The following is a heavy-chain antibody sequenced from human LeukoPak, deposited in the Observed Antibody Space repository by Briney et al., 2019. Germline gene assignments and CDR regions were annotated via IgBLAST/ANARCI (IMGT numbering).Heavy chain of an antibody. D-gene: IGHD3-16*02. V-gene: IGHV3-30*04. CDR2: ISYDGSNK. J-gene: IGHJ6*04. CDR3: AKWRELSRGMDV. CDR1: GFTFSSYA. Sequence: GGSLRLSCAASGFTFSSYAMHWVRQAPGKGLEWVAVISYDGSNKYYADSVKGRFTISRDNSKNTLCLQMNSLRAEDTAVYYCAKWRELSRGMDVWGKGTTVTVSS.